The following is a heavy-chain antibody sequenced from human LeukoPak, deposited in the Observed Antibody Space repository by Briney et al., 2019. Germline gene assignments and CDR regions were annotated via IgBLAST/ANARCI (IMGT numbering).Heavy chain of an antibody. J-gene: IGHJ5*02. CDR3: ARDPVVPAAIGDNSFDP. D-gene: IGHD2-2*02. V-gene: IGHV4-38-2*02. CDR2: IYHSGST. Sequence: SETLSLTCTVSGYSISSGYYWGWSRQPPGKGLEWIGSIYHSGSTYYNPSLKSRVTISVDTSKNQFSLKLSSVTAADTAVYYCARDPVVPAAIGDNSFDPWGQGTLVTVSS. CDR1: GYSISSGYY.